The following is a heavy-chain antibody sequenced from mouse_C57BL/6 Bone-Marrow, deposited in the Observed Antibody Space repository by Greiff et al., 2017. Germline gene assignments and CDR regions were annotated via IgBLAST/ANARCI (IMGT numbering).Heavy chain of an antibody. D-gene: IGHD2-3*01. CDR2: IHPNSGST. J-gene: IGHJ1*03. CDR1: GYTFTSYW. CDR3: AIYDVYYGGYWYSAV. V-gene: IGHV1-64*01. Sequence: QVQLQQPGAELVKPGASVKLSCKASGYTFTSYWMHWVKQRPGQGLEWIGMIHPNSGSTNYNEKFKSKATLPVDKSSRTAYMQLSSLTSDDSAVYYCAIYDVYYGGYWYSAVWGTGTTVTVSS.